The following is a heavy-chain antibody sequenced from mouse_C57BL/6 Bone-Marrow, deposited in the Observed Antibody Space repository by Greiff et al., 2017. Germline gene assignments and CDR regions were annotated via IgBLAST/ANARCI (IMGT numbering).Heavy chain of an antibody. J-gene: IGHJ4*01. CDR2: ISSGSSTI. Sequence: EVKLEESGGGLVKPGGSLKLSCAASGFTFSDYGMHWVRQAPEKGLEWVAYISSGSSTIYYADTVKGRITISRDNAKNTRFLQMTSLRSDDTAMLYCARRKDYYAMDYWGQGTSVTVSS. V-gene: IGHV5-17*01. CDR1: GFTFSDYG. CDR3: ARRKDYYAMDY.